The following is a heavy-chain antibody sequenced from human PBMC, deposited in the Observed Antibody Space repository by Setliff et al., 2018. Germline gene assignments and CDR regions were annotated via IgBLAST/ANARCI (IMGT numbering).Heavy chain of an antibody. V-gene: IGHV4-59*11. CDR3: ARLRKSTPHWYFDL. J-gene: IGHJ2*01. CDR2: IYYTGST. Sequence: SETLSLTCTVSGVSISSHYWSWVRQPPGKGLECIGDIYYTGSTKYNPSLWSRLTMSIDTSKNQFSLRLTSVSAADTAVYYCARLRKSTPHWYFDLWGRGTLVTVS. CDR1: GVSISSHY.